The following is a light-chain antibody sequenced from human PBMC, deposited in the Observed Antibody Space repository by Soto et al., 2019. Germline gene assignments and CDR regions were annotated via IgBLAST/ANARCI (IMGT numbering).Light chain of an antibody. J-gene: IGLJ3*02. CDR1: SSNIGTGYD. Sequence: QSVLTQPPSVSGAPGQRITISCTGDSSNIGTGYDVHWYQHIPGTAPKLLIYSNNQRPSGVPDRFSGSKSGTSASLAISGLQSEDEADYYCAAWDDSLNHWMFGGGTQLTVL. CDR3: AAWDDSLNHWM. V-gene: IGLV1-44*01. CDR2: SNN.